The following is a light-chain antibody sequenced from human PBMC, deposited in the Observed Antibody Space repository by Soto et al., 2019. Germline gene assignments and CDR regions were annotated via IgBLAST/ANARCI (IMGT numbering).Light chain of an antibody. Sequence: EIVMTQSPATLSVSAGERATLSCRASQSVGNNLAWYQQKPGQAPRLLIRATSIRATGVPARFSGSGSGTEFTLTITSLQSEDFAVYYCQQYDYWPRTFGQGTKVDIK. CDR2: ATS. CDR3: QQYDYWPRT. V-gene: IGKV3-15*01. CDR1: QSVGNN. J-gene: IGKJ1*01.